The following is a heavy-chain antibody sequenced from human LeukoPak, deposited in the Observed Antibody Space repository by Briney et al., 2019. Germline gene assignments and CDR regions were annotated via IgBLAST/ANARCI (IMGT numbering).Heavy chain of an antibody. D-gene: IGHD4-17*01. J-gene: IGHJ4*02. CDR3: ARGYAHGDTGSFDY. Sequence: SETLSLTCTVSGGSMRGLYWSWIRQPPGEGLEWIGYIYYSGSTTYNPSLKSRVTISVDTSKNQFSLRLTSVTAADTALYYCARGYAHGDTGSFDYWGQGALVTVSS. CDR1: GGSMRGLY. V-gene: IGHV4-59*01. CDR2: IYYSGST.